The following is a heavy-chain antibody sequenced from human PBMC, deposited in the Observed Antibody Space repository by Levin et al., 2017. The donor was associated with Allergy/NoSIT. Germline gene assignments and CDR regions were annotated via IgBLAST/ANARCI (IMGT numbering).Heavy chain of an antibody. J-gene: IGHJ4*02. Sequence: SCAASGFTFSSYGMHWVRQAPGKGLEWVAVISYDGSNKYYADSVKGRFTISRDNSKNTLYLQMNSLRAEDTAVYYCAKDQGGKRAYGALDYWGQGTLVTVSS. CDR1: GFTFSSYG. CDR2: ISYDGSNK. V-gene: IGHV3-30*18. CDR3: AKDQGGKRAYGALDY. D-gene: IGHD3-16*01.